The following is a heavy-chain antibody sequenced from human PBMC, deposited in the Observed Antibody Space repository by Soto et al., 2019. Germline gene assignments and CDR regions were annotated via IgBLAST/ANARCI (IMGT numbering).Heavy chain of an antibody. Sequence: ASVKVSCKASGYIFTGYYMHWVRQAPGQGLEWMGWINPNSGGTNYAQKFQGRVTMTRDTSISTAYMELSRLRSDDTAVYYCASRSSGWYQTLDYWGQGTLVTVSS. V-gene: IGHV1-2*02. D-gene: IGHD6-19*01. J-gene: IGHJ4*02. CDR3: ASRSSGWYQTLDY. CDR2: INPNSGGT. CDR1: GYIFTGYY.